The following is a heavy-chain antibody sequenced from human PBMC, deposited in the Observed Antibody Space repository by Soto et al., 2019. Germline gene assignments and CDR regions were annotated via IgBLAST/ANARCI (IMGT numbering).Heavy chain of an antibody. CDR2: ISSSSNYI. D-gene: IGHD1-26*01. Sequence: EVQLVESGGGLVKPGGSLRLSCAASGFTFSSYSMNWVRQAPGKGLEWVSSISSSSNYIYYADSVKGRFTISRDNAKNSLYLQMNSLRAEDTAVSYCARDREGVGAGLFWGQGTKVTVSS. V-gene: IGHV3-21*01. CDR1: GFTFSSYS. CDR3: ARDREGVGAGLF. J-gene: IGHJ3*01.